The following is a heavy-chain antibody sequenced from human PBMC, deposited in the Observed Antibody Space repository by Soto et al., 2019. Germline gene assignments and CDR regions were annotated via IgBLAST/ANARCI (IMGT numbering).Heavy chain of an antibody. J-gene: IGHJ2*01. CDR2: INAGNGNT. Sequence: QVQLVQSGAEEKKPGASVKVSCKASGYTFTSYAMHWVRQAPGQRLERMGWINAGNGNTKYSQKFKGRVTITRDTSASTAYMELSSLRSEDTAVYYCASPRGGENWYFDLWGRGTLVTVSS. V-gene: IGHV1-3*05. CDR1: GYTFTSYA. CDR3: ASPRGGENWYFDL.